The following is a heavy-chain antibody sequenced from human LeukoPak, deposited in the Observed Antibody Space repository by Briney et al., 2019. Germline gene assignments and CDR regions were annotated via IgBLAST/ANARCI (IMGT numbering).Heavy chain of an antibody. V-gene: IGHV4-38-2*02. CDR1: GYSISRGYY. Sequence: SETLSLTCTVSGYSISRGYYWGWIRQPPGKGLEWIGSIYHSGSTYYNPSLKSRVTISVDTSKNQFSLKLSSVTAADTAVYYCASILGSLGSSWFSYWGQGTLVTVSS. CDR3: ASILGSLGSSWFSY. J-gene: IGHJ4*02. D-gene: IGHD6-13*01. CDR2: IYHSGST.